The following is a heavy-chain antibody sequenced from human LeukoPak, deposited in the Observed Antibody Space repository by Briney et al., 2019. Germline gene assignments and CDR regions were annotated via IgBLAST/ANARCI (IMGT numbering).Heavy chain of an antibody. J-gene: IGHJ4*02. V-gene: IGHV3-23*01. CDR3: ARSGYDYVWGSGGLGPFDY. D-gene: IGHD3-16*01. CDR2: ISGSGGVT. CDR1: GFTFSSYA. Sequence: PGGSLRLSCAASGFTFSSYAMSWVRQAPGKGLEWVSAISGSGGVTYYADSVEGRFTISRDNSKNTLYLQMNSLRAEDTAVYYCARSGYDYVWGSGGLGPFDYWGQGTLVTVSS.